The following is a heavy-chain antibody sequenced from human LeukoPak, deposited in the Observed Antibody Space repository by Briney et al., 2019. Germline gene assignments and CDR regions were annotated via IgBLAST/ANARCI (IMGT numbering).Heavy chain of an antibody. CDR2: ISGSGGSS. CDR3: AKSSGIYGDRNAFDI. V-gene: IGHV3-23*01. J-gene: IGHJ3*02. Sequence: GGSLRLSCAASGFTFSSYWMHWVRQAPGKGLEWVSSISGSGGSSYYADSVKGRFTISRDYSKNTLYLQMNSLRAEDTAVYYCAKSSGIYGDRNAFDIWGQGTMVTVSS. D-gene: IGHD4-17*01. CDR1: GFTFSSYW.